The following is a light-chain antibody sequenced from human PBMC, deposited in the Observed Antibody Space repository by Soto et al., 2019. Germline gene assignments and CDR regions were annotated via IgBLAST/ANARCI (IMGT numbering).Light chain of an antibody. CDR1: QSVSSSY. Sequence: EIVLTQSPGTLSLSPGERATLSCRASQSVSSSYLAWYQQTPGQAPRLLIYGASSRATGIPDRFSGSASGTDFTLTIRRLEPEDFAVYYCQQYGSSPWTFGQGTKVDIK. CDR2: GAS. CDR3: QQYGSSPWT. V-gene: IGKV3-20*01. J-gene: IGKJ1*01.